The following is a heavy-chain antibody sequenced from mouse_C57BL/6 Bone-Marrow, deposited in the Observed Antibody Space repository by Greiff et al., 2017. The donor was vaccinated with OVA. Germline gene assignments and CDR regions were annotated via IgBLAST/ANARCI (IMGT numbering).Heavy chain of an antibody. J-gene: IGHJ1*03. Sequence: QVTLKESGPGILQPSQTLSLTCSFSGFSLSTFGLGVGWIRQPSGKGLEWLAHIWWDDDKYYNPALKSRLTISKDTSKNQVFLKIASVDTADTATYYCARRANWDGYFDVWGTGTTVTVSS. D-gene: IGHD4-1*01. CDR3: ARRANWDGYFDV. CDR2: IWWDDDK. CDR1: GFSLSTFGLG. V-gene: IGHV8-8*01.